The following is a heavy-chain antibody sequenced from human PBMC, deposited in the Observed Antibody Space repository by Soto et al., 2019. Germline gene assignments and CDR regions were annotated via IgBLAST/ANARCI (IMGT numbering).Heavy chain of an antibody. V-gene: IGHV4-34*01. J-gene: IGHJ5*02. CDR1: GGSFSGYY. CDR3: ARELTPSYDILTGYYNNWFDP. D-gene: IGHD3-9*01. CDR2: INHSGST. Sequence: QVQLQQWGAGLLKPSETLSVTCAVYGGSFSGYYWSWIRQPPGKGLEWIGEINHSGSTNYNPSLRRRLTISVDTSKEQFSLKLSSVTAADTAVYYCARELTPSYDILTGYYNNWFDPWGQGTLVTVSS.